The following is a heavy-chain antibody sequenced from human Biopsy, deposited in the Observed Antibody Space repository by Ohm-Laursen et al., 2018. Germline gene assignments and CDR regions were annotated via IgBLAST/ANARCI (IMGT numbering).Heavy chain of an antibody. D-gene: IGHD1-26*01. J-gene: IGHJ3*02. CDR3: ARDEGLLRAFDI. CDR1: GGSISGHF. V-gene: IGHV4-4*07. CDR2: IYSNGNT. Sequence: GTLSLTCTVSGGSISGHFWSWVRQPAGKGLEWIGRIYSNGNTNYNPSLKSRVSMSVDTSKSHFSLNLTSVTAADTAVYYCARDEGLLRAFDIWGQGTLGTVS.